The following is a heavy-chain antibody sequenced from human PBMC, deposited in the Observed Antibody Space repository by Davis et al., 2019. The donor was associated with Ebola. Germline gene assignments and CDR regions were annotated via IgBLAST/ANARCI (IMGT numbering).Heavy chain of an antibody. Sequence: GGSLRLSCAASGFTFSTYAMHWVRQASGKGLEWVAVISYDGSNTFYADSVKGRFTISRDNSKNTLYLQMNSLRPEDTAEYYCASGAGWELYYFDSWGQGTLVTVSS. J-gene: IGHJ4*02. V-gene: IGHV3-30-3*01. CDR1: GFTFSTYA. D-gene: IGHD4-23*01. CDR2: ISYDGSNT. CDR3: ASGAGWELYYFDS.